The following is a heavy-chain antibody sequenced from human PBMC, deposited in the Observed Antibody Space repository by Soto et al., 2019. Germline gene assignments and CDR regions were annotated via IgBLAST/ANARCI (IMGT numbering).Heavy chain of an antibody. CDR1: GYTFSNYG. Sequence: GASVKVSCKTSGYTFSNYGITWVRQAPGQPLEWLGWISLYSDGTNYAQKFQGRVSMTTDTSTATAYMELRSLRSDDTAVYYCARVVPGAEAWFGPWGQGTLVTVSS. CDR3: ARVVPGAEAWFGP. J-gene: IGHJ5*02. CDR2: ISLYSDGT. V-gene: IGHV1-18*01. D-gene: IGHD2-2*01.